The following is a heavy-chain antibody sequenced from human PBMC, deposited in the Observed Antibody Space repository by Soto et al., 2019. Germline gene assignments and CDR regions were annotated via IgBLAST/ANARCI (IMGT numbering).Heavy chain of an antibody. CDR2: IYYSGST. J-gene: IGHJ3*02. CDR3: AREAAAVYDAFDI. Sequence: SETLSRTCTASRGSISSPSYYWAWIRQPPGKGLEWIGSIYYSGSTYYNPSLKSRVTISVDTSKNQFSLKLSSVTAADTAVYYCAREAAAVYDAFDIWGQGTMVT. CDR1: RGSISSPSYY. V-gene: IGHV4-39*02. D-gene: IGHD6-13*01.